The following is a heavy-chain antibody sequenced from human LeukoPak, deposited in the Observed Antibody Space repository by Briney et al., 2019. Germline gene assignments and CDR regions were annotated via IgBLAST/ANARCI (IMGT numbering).Heavy chain of an antibody. Sequence: GGSLRLSCAASGFTFSSYGMSWVRQAPGKGLEWVSTFSGRGGRTDYADSVKGRFTISRDNSQNRLYLEMNSLRAEDTAVYYCAKRFMDGNYGLGWGYYYYYGMDVWGQGTTVTVSS. D-gene: IGHD4-17*01. CDR1: GFTFSSYG. CDR3: AKRFMDGNYGLGWGYYYYYGMDV. CDR2: FSGRGGRT. V-gene: IGHV3-23*01. J-gene: IGHJ6*02.